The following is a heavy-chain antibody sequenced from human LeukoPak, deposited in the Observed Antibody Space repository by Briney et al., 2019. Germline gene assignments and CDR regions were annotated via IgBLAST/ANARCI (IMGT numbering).Heavy chain of an antibody. V-gene: IGHV1-18*01. Sequence: ASVKVSCKASGYTFTSYGISWVRQAPGQGLEWMGWISAYNGNTNYAQKLQGRVTMTTDTSTSTAYMELSSLRSEDTAVYYCARDHKYSSSTDYFDYWGQGTLVTVSS. J-gene: IGHJ4*02. D-gene: IGHD6-6*01. CDR2: ISAYNGNT. CDR3: ARDHKYSSSTDYFDY. CDR1: GYTFTSYG.